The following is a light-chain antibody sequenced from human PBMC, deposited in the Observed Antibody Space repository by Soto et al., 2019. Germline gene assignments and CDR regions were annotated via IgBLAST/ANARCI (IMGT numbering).Light chain of an antibody. CDR1: SSNIGSNT. Sequence: QSVLTQPPSASGTPGQRVTISCSGSSSNIGSNTVNWYLQLPGTAPKLLIYGNNQRPSGVPDRFSGSKSGTSASLAISGLQSEDEAEYYCAVWDDSLNGWVFGGGTKLTVL. CDR2: GNN. V-gene: IGLV1-44*01. CDR3: AVWDDSLNGWV. J-gene: IGLJ3*02.